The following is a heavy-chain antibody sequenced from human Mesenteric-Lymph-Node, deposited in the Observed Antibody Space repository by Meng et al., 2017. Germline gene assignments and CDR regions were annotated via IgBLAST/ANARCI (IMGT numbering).Heavy chain of an antibody. CDR2: ISEGGLYT. D-gene: IGHD3-10*01. V-gene: IGHV3-23*01. J-gene: IGHJ6*02. CDR1: GFTFSSYA. Sequence: GESLKISCAASGFTFSSYAMSWVRQAPGKGLEWVLAISEGGLYTYYADSVKGRFTISRDNSNNTLYLQMNSLRAEDTAVYYCARGGGTMVRSYYGMDVWGQGTTVTVSS. CDR3: ARGGGTMVRSYYGMDV.